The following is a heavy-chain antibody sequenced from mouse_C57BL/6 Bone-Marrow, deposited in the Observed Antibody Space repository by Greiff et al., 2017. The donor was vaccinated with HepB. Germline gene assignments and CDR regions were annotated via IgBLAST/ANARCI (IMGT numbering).Heavy chain of an antibody. CDR1: GFTFSDYY. Sequence: EVQRVESEGGLVQPGSSMKLSCTASGFTFSDYYMAWVRQVPEKGLEWVANINYDGSSTYYLDSLKSRFIISRDNAKNILYLQMSSLKSEDTATYYCAREGDGYSLGYFDVWGTGTTVTVSS. D-gene: IGHD2-3*01. V-gene: IGHV5-16*01. CDR3: AREGDGYSLGYFDV. CDR2: INYDGSST. J-gene: IGHJ1*03.